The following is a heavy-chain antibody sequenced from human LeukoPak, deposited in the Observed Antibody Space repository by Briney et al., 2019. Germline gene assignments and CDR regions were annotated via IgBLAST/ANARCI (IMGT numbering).Heavy chain of an antibody. CDR2: VYDTGDT. CDR3: ARRGTSGNYQMLHFDS. CDR1: GPSITRTY. D-gene: IGHD1-7*01. Sequence: SETLSLTCTVSGPSITRTYWSWIRQPPGRGLESVGYVYDTGDTNYIPSLKSRVTMSLDTSKNQFSLALSSVTAADTAVYYCARRGTSGNYQMLHFDSWGQGILVTVSS. V-gene: IGHV4-59*08. J-gene: IGHJ4*02.